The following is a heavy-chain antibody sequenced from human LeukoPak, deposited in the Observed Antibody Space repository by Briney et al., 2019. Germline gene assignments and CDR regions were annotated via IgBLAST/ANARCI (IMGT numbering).Heavy chain of an antibody. CDR1: GFTFSSYW. V-gene: IGHV3-30*18. CDR2: ISYDGTKK. D-gene: IGHD2-15*01. CDR3: AKGYCSGANCPFHY. J-gene: IGHJ4*02. Sequence: GGSLRLSCAASGFTFSSYWMSWVRQAPGKGLEWVAVISYDGTKKYSADSLRGRFTISRDNSKYTLYLQMNSLRAEDTAMYYCAKGYCSGANCPFHYWGQGTLITVPS.